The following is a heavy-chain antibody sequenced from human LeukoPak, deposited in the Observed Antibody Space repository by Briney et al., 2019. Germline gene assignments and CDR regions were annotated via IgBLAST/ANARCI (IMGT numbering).Heavy chain of an antibody. V-gene: IGHV4-34*01. Sequence: SETLSLTCSVSGYSINSGYYWSWIRQPPGKGLEWIGEINHSGSTNYNPSLKSRVTISVDTSKNQFSLKLSSVTAADTAVYYCARGRGKIVGATRFDYWGQGTLVTVSS. CDR2: INHSGST. J-gene: IGHJ4*02. CDR3: ARGRGKIVGATRFDY. CDR1: GYSINSGYY. D-gene: IGHD1-26*01.